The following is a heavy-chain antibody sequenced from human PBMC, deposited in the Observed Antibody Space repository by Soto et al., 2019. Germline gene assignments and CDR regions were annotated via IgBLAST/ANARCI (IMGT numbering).Heavy chain of an antibody. J-gene: IGHJ4*02. CDR3: ARATLYYDRRVYLYNYDY. V-gene: IGHV4-59*01. D-gene: IGHD3-22*01. CDR2: VYYTGTT. CDR1: GGSISTYY. Sequence: QVQLQESGPGLVRPSETLSLSCTVSGGSISTYYWSWIRQPPGKGLEWIGYVYYTGTTDYNPPLESPVTIAIDTSKHHFSLQPSSVTSADSALLYSARATLYYDRRVYLYNYDYWGQGTLVTVSS.